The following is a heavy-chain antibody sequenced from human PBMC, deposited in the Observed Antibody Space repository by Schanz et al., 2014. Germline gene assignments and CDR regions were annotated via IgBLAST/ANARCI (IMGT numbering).Heavy chain of an antibody. CDR2: ISYDGSSK. CDR3: ARDYERDFSSPRHDAFDV. D-gene: IGHD3-16*01. CDR1: GFTFISYG. J-gene: IGHJ3*01. Sequence: VQLVESGGGMVQPGGSLRLSCVASGFTFISYGMHWVRQAPGKGLEWVAVISYDGSSKNHADSVQGRFTISRDNSKNACCLKRDSVRAEDAAVYFCARDYERDFSSPRHDAFDVWGQGTVVTVSS. V-gene: IGHV3-33*01.